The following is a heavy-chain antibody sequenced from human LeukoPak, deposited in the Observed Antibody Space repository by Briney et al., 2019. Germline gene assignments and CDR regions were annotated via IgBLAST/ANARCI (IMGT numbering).Heavy chain of an antibody. CDR2: INPNSGGT. V-gene: IGHV1-2*02. CDR3: ARLGAAAGTSIVGATAADY. J-gene: IGHJ4*02. CDR1: GYTFTGYY. D-gene: IGHD1-26*01. Sequence: ASVKVSCKASGYTFTGYYMHWVRQAPGQGLEWMGWINPNSGGTNYAQKFQGRVTMTRDTSISTAYVELSRLRSDDTAVYYCARLGAAAGTSIVGATAADYWGQGTLVTVTS.